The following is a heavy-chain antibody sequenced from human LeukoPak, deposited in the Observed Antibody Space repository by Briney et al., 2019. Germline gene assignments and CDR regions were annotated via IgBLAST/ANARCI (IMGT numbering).Heavy chain of an antibody. D-gene: IGHD5-24*01. J-gene: IGHJ4*02. CDR1: EFSFRNYL. CDR2: IKHDGTET. V-gene: IGHV3-7*04. CDR3: ATDRDGYRKNWYRFHY. Sequence: HPRGSLRLSFAAAEFSFRNYLMSWVRQAPGKGLEWVANIKHDGTETNYVDSVKGRFTISRDNAKKSLYLQMNSLRAEDSAVYYCATDRDGYRKNWYRFHYWGQGTRVAVSS.